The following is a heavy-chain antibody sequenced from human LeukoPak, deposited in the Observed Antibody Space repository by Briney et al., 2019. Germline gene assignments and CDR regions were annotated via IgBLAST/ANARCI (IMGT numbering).Heavy chain of an antibody. D-gene: IGHD3-9*01. V-gene: IGHV1-18*01. Sequence: ASVKVSCKASGYTFTSYGIRWVRQAPGQGLAWMGWISAYNGNTNYAQKLQGRVTMTTDTSTSTAYMELRSLRSDDTAVYYCARNVLRYFDWLPRQDYWGQGTLVTVSS. CDR1: GYTFTSYG. CDR3: ARNVLRYFDWLPRQDY. J-gene: IGHJ4*02. CDR2: ISAYNGNT.